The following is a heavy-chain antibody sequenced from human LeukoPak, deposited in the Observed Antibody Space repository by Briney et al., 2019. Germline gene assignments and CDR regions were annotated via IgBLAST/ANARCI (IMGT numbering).Heavy chain of an antibody. V-gene: IGHV4-39*07. J-gene: IGHJ4*02. D-gene: IGHD3-22*01. Sequence: SPTLSLTRPVSRGSVGSSSSEWGWIRQPPWRGLEWFGSIYYSGSTYNHRCLKRPVTVSVERSQNQFSLKLSSVPAAHTAVYYCARSTLGGDNYYDSSGLSSGYYSPPYFDYWGQGTLVPVSS. CDR3: ARSTLGGDNYYDSSGLSSGYYSPPYFDY. CDR2: IYYSGST. CDR1: RGSVGSSSSE.